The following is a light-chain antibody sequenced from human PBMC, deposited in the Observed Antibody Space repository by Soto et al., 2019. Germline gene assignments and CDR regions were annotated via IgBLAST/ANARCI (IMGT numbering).Light chain of an antibody. CDR2: YDD. J-gene: IGLJ1*01. CDR3: AKWDDSLNGHV. Sequence: QSVLTQPPSVSEAPRQRVTISCSGSSSNIGNNAVNWYQQLPGKAPKLLIYYDDLLPSGVSDRFSGSKSGTSASLAISGLNSEDEADYYCAKWDDSLNGHVFGTGTKLTVL. V-gene: IGLV1-36*01. CDR1: SSNIGNNA.